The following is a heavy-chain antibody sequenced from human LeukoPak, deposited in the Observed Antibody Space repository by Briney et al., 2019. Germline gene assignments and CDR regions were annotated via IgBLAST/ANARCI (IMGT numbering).Heavy chain of an antibody. Sequence: GGSLRLSCAASDLTFSSHWMYWVRQAPGKGLEWVAVIGNDGRNKYYADSVKGRFIISRDNSKNTLHLQMNILRGEDTGVYYCARGGLTIAEATTSWYLDYWGQGTLVTVSS. J-gene: IGHJ4*02. CDR3: ARGGLTIAEATTSWYLDY. CDR2: IGNDGRNK. D-gene: IGHD1-26*01. CDR1: DLTFSSHW. V-gene: IGHV3-33*07.